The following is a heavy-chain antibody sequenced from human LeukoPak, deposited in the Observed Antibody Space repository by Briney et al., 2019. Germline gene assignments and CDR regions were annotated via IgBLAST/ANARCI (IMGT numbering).Heavy chain of an antibody. CDR3: ARHPQQWLDLGFDY. V-gene: IGHV4-39*01. D-gene: IGHD6-19*01. CDR1: GGSISSSSYY. J-gene: IGHJ4*02. CDR2: IYYSGST. Sequence: SETLSRTCTVSGGSISSSSYYWGWIRQPPGKGLEWIGSIYYSGSTYYNPSLKSRVTISVDTSKNQFSLKLSSVTAADTAVYYCARHPQQWLDLGFDYWGQGTLVTVSS.